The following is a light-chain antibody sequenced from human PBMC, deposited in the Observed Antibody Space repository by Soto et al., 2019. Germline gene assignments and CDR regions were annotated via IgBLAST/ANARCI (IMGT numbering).Light chain of an antibody. CDR2: GAS. CDR1: QSVSSNY. V-gene: IGKV3-20*01. J-gene: IGKJ2*03. Sequence: SVLTQSPGTLSLSPGERATLSCRASQSVSSNYLAWYQQKPGQAPRLLIYGASTRATGIPDRFSGSGCGTDFTLSISRLATEDFAVYYCQQFGGSSYSFGQVTKLEIK. CDR3: QQFGGSSYS.